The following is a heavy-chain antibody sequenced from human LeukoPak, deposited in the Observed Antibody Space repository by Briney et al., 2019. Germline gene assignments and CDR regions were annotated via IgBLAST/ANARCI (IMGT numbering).Heavy chain of an antibody. CDR1: GFTFSSYE. D-gene: IGHD6-13*01. J-gene: IGHJ4*02. CDR3: AKAAAGTPGTADHFDY. CDR2: ISSSGSTI. V-gene: IGHV3-48*03. Sequence: GGSLRLSCAASGFTFSSYEMNWVRQAPGKGLEWVSYISSSGSTIYYADSVKGRFTISRDNAKNSLYLQMNSLRGEDTALYYCAKAAAGTPGTADHFDYWGQGTLVTVSS.